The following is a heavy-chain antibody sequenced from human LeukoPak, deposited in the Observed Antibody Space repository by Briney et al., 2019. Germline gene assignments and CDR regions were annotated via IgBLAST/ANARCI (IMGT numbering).Heavy chain of an antibody. Sequence: PGGSLRLSCGASGLTVSSYGMSWVRQAPGKGLEWVSHISSGSSIIYYADSVKGRFTISRDNAKNSLYLQMTSLRDEDTAVYYCARETTGLDYWGQGTLVTVSS. J-gene: IGHJ4*02. V-gene: IGHV3-48*02. CDR1: GLTVSSYG. CDR2: ISSGSSII. CDR3: ARETTGLDY. D-gene: IGHD3-9*01.